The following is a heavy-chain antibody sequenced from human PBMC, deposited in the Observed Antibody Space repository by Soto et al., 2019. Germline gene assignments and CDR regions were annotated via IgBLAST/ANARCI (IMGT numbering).Heavy chain of an antibody. J-gene: IGHJ4*02. CDR2: IYYSGST. CDR3: ARWVNYGSGSYYKGDY. V-gene: IGHV4-31*02. Sequence: DLEWIGYIYYSGSTYYNPSLKSRVTISVDTSKNQFSLKLSSVTAADTAVYYCARWVNYGSGSYYKGDYWGQGTLVTVSS. D-gene: IGHD3-10*01.